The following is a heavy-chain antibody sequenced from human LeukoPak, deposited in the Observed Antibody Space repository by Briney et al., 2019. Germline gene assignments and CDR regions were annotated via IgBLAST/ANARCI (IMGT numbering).Heavy chain of an antibody. CDR2: MSGSGGST. J-gene: IGHJ4*02. CDR3: AKYYYSASGSLNY. Sequence: GGSLRLSCVGSGFTFSSFAMTWVRQAPGKGLEWVSAMSGSGGSTYYADSVKGRFTISRDNSKNTLYLQMNSLRAEDTALYYCAKYYYSASGSLNYWGQGALATASS. CDR1: GFTFSSFA. D-gene: IGHD3-10*01. V-gene: IGHV3-23*01.